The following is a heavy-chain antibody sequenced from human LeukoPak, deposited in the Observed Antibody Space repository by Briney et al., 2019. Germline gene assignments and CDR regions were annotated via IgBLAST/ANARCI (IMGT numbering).Heavy chain of an antibody. CDR2: IYTAGST. J-gene: IGHJ4*02. V-gene: IGHV4-61*02. D-gene: IGHD5-24*01. CDR3: ASSKHMAALGLEY. CDR1: GGPISSATHY. Sequence: KPSETLSLTCTVSGGPISSATHYWSWIRQPAGKGLEWIGRIYTAGSTDYNPSLRSRVTISVDTSKNQFSLNLTSVTAADTAVYYCASSKHMAALGLEYWGQGTLVTVSS.